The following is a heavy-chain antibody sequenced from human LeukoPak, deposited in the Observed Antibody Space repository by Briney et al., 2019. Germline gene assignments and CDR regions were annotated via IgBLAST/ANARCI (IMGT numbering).Heavy chain of an antibody. V-gene: IGHV3-53*01. CDR2: IYSGGST. J-gene: IGHJ5*02. Sequence: GGSLRLSCAAYGFTVSSNYMSWVRQAPGKGLEWVSVIYSGGSTYYADSVKGRFTISRDNSKNTLYLQMNSLRAEDTAVYYCARDRLWRAMWLDPWGQGTLVTVSS. CDR1: GFTVSSNY. CDR3: ARDRLWRAMWLDP. D-gene: IGHD2-21*01.